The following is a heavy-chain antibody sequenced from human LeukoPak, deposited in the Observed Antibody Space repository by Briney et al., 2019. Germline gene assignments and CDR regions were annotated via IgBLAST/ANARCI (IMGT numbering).Heavy chain of an antibody. D-gene: IGHD3-10*01. CDR2: ISWNSGSI. V-gene: IGHV3-9*01. CDR3: AKDMRFGADGPFDY. Sequence: GRSLRLSCAASGFTFDDYAMHWVRQAPGKGLEWVSGISWNSGSIGYADSVKGRFTISRDNAKNSLYLQMNSLRAEDTALYYCAKDMRFGADGPFDYWGQGTLVTVSS. J-gene: IGHJ4*02. CDR1: GFTFDDYA.